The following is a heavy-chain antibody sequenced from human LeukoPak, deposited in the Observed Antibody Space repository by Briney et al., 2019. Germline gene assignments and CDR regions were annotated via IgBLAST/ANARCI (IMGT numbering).Heavy chain of an antibody. CDR2: IHKAGTES. CDR1: GFTFTDYW. J-gene: IGHJ4*02. Sequence: PGGSLRLSCAASGFTFTDYWMTWVRQVPGKGQEWMANIHKAGTESYYVDSVKGRFAISRDNAKNSLYLQLSSLRVDDTAVYYCARVGTWELQRVFDYWGQGTLVTVSS. CDR3: ARVGTWELQRVFDY. V-gene: IGHV3-7*01. D-gene: IGHD1-26*01.